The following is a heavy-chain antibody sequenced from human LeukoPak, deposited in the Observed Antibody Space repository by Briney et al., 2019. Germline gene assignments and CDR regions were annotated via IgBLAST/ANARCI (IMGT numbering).Heavy chain of an antibody. CDR1: GGTFSSYA. J-gene: IGHJ4*02. CDR3: AREGVLYDSSGSVDY. CDR2: INPSGGST. V-gene: IGHV1-46*01. Sequence: ASVKVSCKASGGTFSSYAISWVRQAPGQGLEWMGIINPSGGSTSYAQKFQGRVTMTRDTSTSTVYMELSSLRSEDTAVYYCAREGVLYDSSGSVDYWGQGTLVTVSS. D-gene: IGHD3-22*01.